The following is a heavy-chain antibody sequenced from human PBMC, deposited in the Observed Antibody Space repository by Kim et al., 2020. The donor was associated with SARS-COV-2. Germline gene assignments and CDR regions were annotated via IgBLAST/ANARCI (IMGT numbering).Heavy chain of an antibody. J-gene: IGHJ4*02. V-gene: IGHV3-74*01. D-gene: IGHD2-8*01. CDR1: GFTFSSYW. CDR2: ITSDGSST. CDR3: ARSTNGGYSD. Sequence: GGSLRLSCVASGFTFSSYWMHWVRQAPGKGLVWVSRITSDGSSTIYADSVKGRFTISRDNAKNTLYLQMNSLRAEDTAVYYCARSTNGGYSDWGQGTLVT.